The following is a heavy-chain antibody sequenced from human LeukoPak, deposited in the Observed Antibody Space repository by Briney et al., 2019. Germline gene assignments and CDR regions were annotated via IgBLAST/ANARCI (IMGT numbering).Heavy chain of an antibody. J-gene: IGHJ4*02. V-gene: IGHV3-33*01. CDR3: ARGKVVMPVDY. D-gene: IGHD3-22*01. CDR2: IWYDGSNK. CDR1: AFTFSSYG. Sequence: GRSLRLSCAAAAFTFSSYGMHWVRQAPGKGLEWVAVIWYDGSNKYYADSVKGRFTISRDNSKNTLYLQMNSLRAEDTAVYYCARGKVVMPVDYWGQGTLVTVSS.